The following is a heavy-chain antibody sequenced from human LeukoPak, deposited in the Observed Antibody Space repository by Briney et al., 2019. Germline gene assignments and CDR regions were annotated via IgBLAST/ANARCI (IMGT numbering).Heavy chain of an antibody. V-gene: IGHV4-59*01. D-gene: IGHD6-6*01. CDR3: AREYSSSYYYFDY. CDR1: GGSISSYY. J-gene: IGHJ4*02. Sequence: SETLSPTCTVSGGSISSYYWSWIRQPPGKGLEWIGYIYYSGSTNYNPSLKSRVTISVDTSKNQFSLKLSSVTAADTAVYYCAREYSSSYYYFDYWGQGTLVTVSS. CDR2: IYYSGST.